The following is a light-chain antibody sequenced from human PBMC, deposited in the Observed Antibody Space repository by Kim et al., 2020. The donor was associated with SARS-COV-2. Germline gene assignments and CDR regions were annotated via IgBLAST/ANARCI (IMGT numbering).Light chain of an antibody. J-gene: IGLJ2*01. Sequence: SYELTQPPSVSVAPGKTARITCGENNIGRKSVHWYQQKPGQAPVLVIYYDVDRPSGIPERFSGSNSGNTATLTISRVEAGDEADYYCHVWDSSTDHVIFGGGTQLTVL. CDR2: YDV. V-gene: IGLV3-21*04. CDR3: HVWDSSTDHVI. CDR1: NIGRKS.